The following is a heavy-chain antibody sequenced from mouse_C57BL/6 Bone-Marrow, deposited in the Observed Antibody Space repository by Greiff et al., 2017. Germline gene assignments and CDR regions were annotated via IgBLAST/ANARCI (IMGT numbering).Heavy chain of an antibody. CDR3: AREEVIYDGYLSYAMDY. CDR2: IYPGDGDT. V-gene: IGHV1-82*01. Sequence: QVQLQQSGPELVKPGASVKISCKASGYAFSSSWMNWVKQRPGKGLEWIGRIYPGDGDTNYNGKFKGKATLTADKSSSTAYMQLSSLTSEYSAVYFCAREEVIYDGYLSYAMDYWGQGTSVTVSS. J-gene: IGHJ4*01. CDR1: GYAFSSSW. D-gene: IGHD2-3*01.